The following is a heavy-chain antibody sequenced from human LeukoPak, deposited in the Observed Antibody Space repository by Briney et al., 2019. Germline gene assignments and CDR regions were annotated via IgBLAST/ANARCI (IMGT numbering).Heavy chain of an antibody. J-gene: IGHJ3*02. Sequence: GAPVKVSCKASGYTFISYDINWVRQATGQGLEWMGWMNPNSGNTGYAQKFQGRVTMTRNTSISTAYMELSSLRSEDTAVYYCASARTYCGGDCYSGDAFDIWGQGTMVTVSS. CDR2: MNPNSGNT. CDR1: GYTFISYD. CDR3: ASARTYCGGDCYSGDAFDI. V-gene: IGHV1-8*01. D-gene: IGHD2-21*02.